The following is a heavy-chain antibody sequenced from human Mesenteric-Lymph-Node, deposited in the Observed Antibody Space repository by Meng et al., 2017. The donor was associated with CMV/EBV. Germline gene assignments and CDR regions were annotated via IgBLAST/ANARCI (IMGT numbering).Heavy chain of an antibody. Sequence: GESLKIPCVASGFTFSTFEMNWVRQAPGRGLEWVSYISGGGSTIYYADSVKGRFTISRDNAKNSLYLQMNRLGGEDTAIYYCARVCSSSNCYKSLNDYWGQGTLVTVSS. CDR3: ARVCSSSNCYKSLNDY. D-gene: IGHD2-2*02. V-gene: IGHV3-48*03. CDR1: GFTFSTFE. CDR2: ISGGGSTI. J-gene: IGHJ4*02.